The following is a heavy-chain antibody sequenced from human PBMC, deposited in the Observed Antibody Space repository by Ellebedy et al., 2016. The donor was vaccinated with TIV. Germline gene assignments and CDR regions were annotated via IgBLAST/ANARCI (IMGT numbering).Heavy chain of an antibody. CDR2: FSYSGYT. D-gene: IGHD3-10*01. CDR3: ARQPPLNVLVRGVIYFDY. Sequence: PSETLSLTCTVSGGSISSSTYYWGWVRQPPGKGLEWIGSFSYSGYTYYNPSLKSRVTVSGDTSKNQFSLKLRSVTAADTAVYYCARQPPLNVLVRGVIYFDYWGQGTLVTVSS. J-gene: IGHJ4*02. CDR1: GGSISSSTYY. V-gene: IGHV4-39*01.